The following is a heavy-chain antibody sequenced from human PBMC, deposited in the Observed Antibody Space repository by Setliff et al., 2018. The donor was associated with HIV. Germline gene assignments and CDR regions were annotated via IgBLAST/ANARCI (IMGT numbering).Heavy chain of an antibody. CDR1: GFTFSSCA. D-gene: IGHD6-19*01. J-gene: IGHJ4*02. Sequence: PGGSLRLSCAASGFTFSSCAMHWVRQAPGKGLEWVAAISYDGSNKYYADSVKGRFTISRDYSKNTLYLQMCSLRADDSAVYYCAKSASWDLRGWLHWGQGTLVTVSS. CDR3: AKSASWDLRGWLH. CDR2: ISYDGSNK. V-gene: IGHV3-30-3*02.